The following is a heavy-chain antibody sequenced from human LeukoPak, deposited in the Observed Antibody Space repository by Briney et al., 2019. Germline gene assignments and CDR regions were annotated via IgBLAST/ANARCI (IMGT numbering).Heavy chain of an antibody. CDR1: GYTFTSYY. CDR2: INASGGST. J-gene: IGHJ4*02. CDR3: ARQRKYYYDSSGYYDY. Sequence: ASVKVSCKASGYTFTSYYMHWVRQAPGQGLEWMGIINASGGSTSYAQKFQGRVTMTRDTSTSTVYMELSSLRSEDTAVYYCARQRKYYYDSSGYYDYWGQGTLVTVFS. V-gene: IGHV1-46*01. D-gene: IGHD3-22*01.